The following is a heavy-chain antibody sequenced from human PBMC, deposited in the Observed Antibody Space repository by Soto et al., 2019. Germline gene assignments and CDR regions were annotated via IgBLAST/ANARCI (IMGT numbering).Heavy chain of an antibody. J-gene: IGHJ4*02. D-gene: IGHD3-3*02. V-gene: IGHV4-61*03. Sequence: SETLSLTCTVSGASVSSGSYYWSWLRQPPGKGLEWIGYIYYSGSTNYNPSLKSRVTISVDTSKNHFSLKLTSVTAADTAVYYCAARHFWSGPWTARRLDYWGQGTLVTVSS. CDR1: GASVSSGSYY. CDR3: AARHFWSGPWTARRLDY. CDR2: IYYSGST.